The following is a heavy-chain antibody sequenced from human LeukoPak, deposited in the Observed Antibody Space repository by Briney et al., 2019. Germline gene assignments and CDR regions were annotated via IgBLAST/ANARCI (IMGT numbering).Heavy chain of an antibody. CDR1: GFTFSSYW. CDR3: ARVGASHYYFDY. J-gene: IGHJ4*02. Sequence: GGPLRLSCAASGFTFSSYWMSWVRQAPGKGLEWVANIKQDGSEKYYVDSVKGRFTISRDNSKNSLYLQMNSLRAEDTAVYYCARVGASHYYFDYWGQGTLVTVSS. V-gene: IGHV3-7*04. CDR2: IKQDGSEK.